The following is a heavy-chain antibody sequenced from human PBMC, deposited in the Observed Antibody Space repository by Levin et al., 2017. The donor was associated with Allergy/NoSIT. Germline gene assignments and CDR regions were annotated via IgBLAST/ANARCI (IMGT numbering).Heavy chain of an antibody. J-gene: IGHJ4*02. CDR1: GYTFTDYY. D-gene: IGHD4-17*01. Sequence: ASVKVSCKAAGYTFTDYYIHWVRQAPGQRLEWMGWVNCNTRNTHYAQKFQGRVTMTRDTSITTAYIELSSLRSDDTALYYCARNDYGDYVQNFDYWGQGTLVTVSS. CDR3: ARNDYGDYVQNFDY. CDR2: VNCNTRNT. V-gene: IGHV1-2*02.